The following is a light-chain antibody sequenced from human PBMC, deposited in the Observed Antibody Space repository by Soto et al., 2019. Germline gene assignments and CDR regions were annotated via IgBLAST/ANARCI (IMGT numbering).Light chain of an antibody. V-gene: IGKV1-5*03. Sequence: DIQMTQSPSTLSASVGDRVTITCRASQSISNWLAWYQQKPGKAPKLLIYKASSLEGGVPSRFSGSGSGTEFTLSISNLQPDDFATYYCQQYNTYSQTVGQGTKVEIK. J-gene: IGKJ1*01. CDR3: QQYNTYSQT. CDR2: KAS. CDR1: QSISNW.